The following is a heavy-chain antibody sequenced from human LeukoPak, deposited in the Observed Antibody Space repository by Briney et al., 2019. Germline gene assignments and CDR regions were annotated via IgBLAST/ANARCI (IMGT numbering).Heavy chain of an antibody. CDR1: GFTFSSYW. J-gene: IGHJ4*02. CDR2: INSDGSST. Sequence: GGSLRLSCAASGFTFSSYWMHWVRQAPGKGLVWVSRINSDGSSTSYADSVKGRFTISRGNAKNTLYLQMNSLRAEDTAVYYCASLLFYGHGDYWGQGTLVTVSS. V-gene: IGHV3-74*01. CDR3: ASLLFYGHGDY. D-gene: IGHD3-10*01.